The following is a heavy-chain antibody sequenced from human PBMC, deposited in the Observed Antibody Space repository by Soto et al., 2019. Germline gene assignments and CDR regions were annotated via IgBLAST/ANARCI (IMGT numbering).Heavy chain of an antibody. CDR3: ARLGIRVTIDAFDI. V-gene: IGHV4-31*03. CDR2: IIYSGTS. Sequence: QVQLQESGPGLVKPSQTLSLTCTVSGGSISSGGYYWSGFGKPPGKGLEGIGYIIYSGTSYYNASLRSRVTISVDTSKNEYCMKLSSVTAAETAVYYCARLGIRVTIDAFDIWGQGTMVTVSS. CDR1: GGSISSGGYY. D-gene: IGHD1-20*01. J-gene: IGHJ3*02.